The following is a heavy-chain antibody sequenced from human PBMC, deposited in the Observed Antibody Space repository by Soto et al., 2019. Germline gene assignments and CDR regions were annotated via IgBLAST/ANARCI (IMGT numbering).Heavy chain of an antibody. CDR3: ARVQSISGGCNSGACYNYYYYYGMGV. J-gene: IGHJ6*02. CDR1: GFTFSSFA. Sequence: QVHLVESGGGVVQPGRSLRLSCAASGFTFSSFAMHWVRQAPGKGLEWVAVISYDGINKYYADSVKGRFTISRDNSKNTLSLQMNSLRADDTAVYYCARVQSISGGCNSGACYNYYYYYGMGVWGQGTTVTVSS. CDR2: ISYDGINK. D-gene: IGHD6-19*01. V-gene: IGHV3-30-3*01.